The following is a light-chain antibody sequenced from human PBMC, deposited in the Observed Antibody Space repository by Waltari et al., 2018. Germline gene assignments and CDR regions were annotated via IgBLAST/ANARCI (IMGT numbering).Light chain of an antibody. CDR1: SGHSSNV. CDR2: VNSDGSH. J-gene: IGLJ3*02. CDR3: QIGGHGTWV. V-gene: IGLV4-69*01. Sequence: QLVLTQSPSASASLGASVKLTCTLSSGHSSNVIAWLQQQPEKGPRYVMKVNSDGSHSKGDEIPDRFAGSSSGDERYLTISSLQSEDEADYYCQIGGHGTWVFGGGTKLTVL.